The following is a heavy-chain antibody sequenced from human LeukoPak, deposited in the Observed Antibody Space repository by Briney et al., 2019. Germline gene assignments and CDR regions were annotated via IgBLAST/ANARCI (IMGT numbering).Heavy chain of an antibody. Sequence: PGGSLRLSCVASGFTFSSYGMNWVRQAPGKGLEWVSSISSSSSYVYYADSVKGRFTISRDNAKKSLYLQMNSLRAEDTAVYYCARIPYEGSLGGFDYWGQGTLVTVSS. V-gene: IGHV3-21*01. D-gene: IGHD5-12*01. CDR3: ARIPYEGSLGGFDY. CDR2: ISSSSSYV. CDR1: GFTFSSYG. J-gene: IGHJ4*02.